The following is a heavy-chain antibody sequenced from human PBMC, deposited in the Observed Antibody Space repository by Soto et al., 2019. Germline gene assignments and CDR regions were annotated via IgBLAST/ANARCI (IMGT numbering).Heavy chain of an antibody. Sequence: ASVKVSCKASGYTFTGYYMHWVRQAPGQGLEWMGWINPNSGGTNYAQKFQGWVTMTRDTSISTAYMELSRLRSDDTAVYYCARDSYDYYGSGSYLPISRYYYYGKDVSGQGTTVTVSS. D-gene: IGHD3-10*01. J-gene: IGHJ6*02. CDR2: INPNSGGT. V-gene: IGHV1-2*04. CDR1: GYTFTGYY. CDR3: ARDSYDYYGSGSYLPISRYYYYGKDV.